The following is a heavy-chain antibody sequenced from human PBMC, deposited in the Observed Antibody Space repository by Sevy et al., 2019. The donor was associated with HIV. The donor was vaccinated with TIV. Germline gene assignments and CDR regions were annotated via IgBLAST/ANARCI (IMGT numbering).Heavy chain of an antibody. CDR2: IYSSGST. D-gene: IGHD1-1*01. Sequence: SETLSLTCTVSGGSISSGGYYWSWIRQPPGKGLEWIGYIYSSGSTYYNPSLKSRVTISADTSKNQFSLKLSSVTAADTAVYYCARGMRSAELGFDPWGQGILVTVSS. CDR3: ARGMRSAELGFDP. J-gene: IGHJ5*02. V-gene: IGHV4-31*03. CDR1: GGSISSGGYY.